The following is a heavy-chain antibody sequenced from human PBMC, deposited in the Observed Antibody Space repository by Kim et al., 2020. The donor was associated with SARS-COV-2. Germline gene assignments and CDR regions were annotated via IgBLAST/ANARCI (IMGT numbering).Heavy chain of an antibody. Sequence: GGSLRLSCAASGFTFSSYWMSWVRQAPGKGLEWVANIKQDGSEKYYVDSVKVRFTISRDNAKNSLYLQMNSLRAEDTAVYYCARDWDYGSGSYYIPPLFYWGQGTLVTVSS. D-gene: IGHD3-10*01. CDR2: IKQDGSEK. J-gene: IGHJ4*02. CDR1: GFTFSSYW. V-gene: IGHV3-7*01. CDR3: ARDWDYGSGSYYIPPLFY.